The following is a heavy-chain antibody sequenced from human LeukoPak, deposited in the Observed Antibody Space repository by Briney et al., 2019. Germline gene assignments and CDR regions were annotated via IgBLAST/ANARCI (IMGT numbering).Heavy chain of an antibody. CDR2: ISGSGGST. V-gene: IGHV3-23*01. Sequence: GGSLRLSCEASGFPFSDYAMTWVRHPPGKGLEWVSAISGSGGSTYYADSVKGRFTISRDNSKNTLYLQMNSLRAEDTAVYYCAKGILERREGSWGQGTLVTVSS. D-gene: IGHD1-1*01. J-gene: IGHJ5*02. CDR3: AKGILERREGS. CDR1: GFPFSDYA.